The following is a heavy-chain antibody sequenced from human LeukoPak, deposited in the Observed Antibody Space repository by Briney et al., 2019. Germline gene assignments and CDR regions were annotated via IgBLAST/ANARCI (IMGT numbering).Heavy chain of an antibody. Sequence: ASVKVSCKASGYTSTGYYMHWVRQAPGQGLEWMGWINPNSGGTNYAQKFQGWVTMTRDTSISTAYMELSRLRSDDTAVYYCARGDSSGWYFDYWGRGTLVTVSS. J-gene: IGHJ4*02. D-gene: IGHD6-19*01. CDR1: GYTSTGYY. CDR3: ARGDSSGWYFDY. V-gene: IGHV1-2*04. CDR2: INPNSGGT.